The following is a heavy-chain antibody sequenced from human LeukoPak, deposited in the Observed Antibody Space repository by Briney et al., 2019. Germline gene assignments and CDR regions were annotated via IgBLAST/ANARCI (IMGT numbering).Heavy chain of an antibody. J-gene: IGHJ4*02. CDR2: INSDGSST. Sequence: HTGGSLRLSCAASGFTFSSYWMHWVRHAPGKGLVWVSRINSDGSSTSYADSVKGRFTISRDNAKNTLYLQMNSLRAEDTAVYYCARPRGYCSSTSCTEFDYWGQGTLVTVSS. CDR3: ARPRGYCSSTSCTEFDY. CDR1: GFTFSSYW. V-gene: IGHV3-74*01. D-gene: IGHD2-2*01.